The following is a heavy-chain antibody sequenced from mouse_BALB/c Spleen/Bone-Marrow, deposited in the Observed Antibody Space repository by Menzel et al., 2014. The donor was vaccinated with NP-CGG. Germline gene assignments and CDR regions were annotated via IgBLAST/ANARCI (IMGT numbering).Heavy chain of an antibody. J-gene: IGHJ1*01. Sequence: VQLKESGAELVKPGASVKLSCTASGFNIKDTYMHWVKQRPEQGLEWIGRFDPANGNTKYDPKFQGKATITADTSSNTASLQLSSLTSEDTAVYYCARGCSSDGWYCDVWGAGTTVTVSS. CDR2: FDPANGNT. CDR3: ARGCSSDGWYCDV. D-gene: IGHD1-1*01. V-gene: IGHV14-3*02. CDR1: GFNIKDTY.